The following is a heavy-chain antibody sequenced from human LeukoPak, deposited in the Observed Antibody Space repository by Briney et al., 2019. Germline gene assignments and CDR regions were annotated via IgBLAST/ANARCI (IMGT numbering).Heavy chain of an antibody. CDR1: GFADSKTY. CDR2: IYSGGGT. D-gene: IGHD1-1*01. CDR3: ARDLSGHWTYDY. J-gene: IGHJ4*01. V-gene: IGHV3-53*05. Sequence: GGSLRLSCAASGFADSKTYMSWVRQAPGKGLEWVSLIYSGGGTYSADSVKGRFSLSRDNSMNTLYLQLNSLRTEDTAMYYCARDLSGHWTYDYWGQGTLVTVSS.